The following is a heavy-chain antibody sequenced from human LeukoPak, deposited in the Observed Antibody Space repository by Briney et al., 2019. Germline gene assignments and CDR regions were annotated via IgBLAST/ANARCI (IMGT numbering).Heavy chain of an antibody. Sequence: PSETLSLTCTVSGGSISSYYWSWIRQPPGKGLEWIGYIYYNGSTNYNPSLKSRVTISVDTSKNQFSLKLSSVTAADTAVYYCARGEWELESRFDPWGQGTLVTVSS. D-gene: IGHD1-26*01. V-gene: IGHV4-59*01. CDR2: IYYNGST. CDR3: ARGEWELESRFDP. J-gene: IGHJ5*02. CDR1: GGSISSYY.